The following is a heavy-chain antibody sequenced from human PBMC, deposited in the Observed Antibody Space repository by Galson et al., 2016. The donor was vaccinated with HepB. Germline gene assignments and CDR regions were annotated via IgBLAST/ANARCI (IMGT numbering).Heavy chain of an antibody. CDR1: GDSMDYYY. D-gene: IGHD6-13*01. J-gene: IGHJ2*01. CDR3: ARHTAASGGWYFDL. CDR2: IYTSGGT. V-gene: IGHV4-4*07. Sequence: SETLSLTCTVSGDSMDYYYWSWIRQPAGKGLEWIGRIYTSGGTNYNPSLTSRVSMSVDTSKSQFSLKLTSVTAADTAVYYCARHTAASGGWYFDLWSGGTLVTVSS.